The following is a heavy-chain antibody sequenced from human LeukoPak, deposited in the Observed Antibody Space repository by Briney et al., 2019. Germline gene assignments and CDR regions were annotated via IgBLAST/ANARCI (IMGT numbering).Heavy chain of an antibody. CDR3: AIDYYGSGSYLDY. Sequence: GEPLKISCKRSGDSFTSYWIGWVGQMPGKGLDWLGIIYPGDSDTRYSPSFQGQVTISADKSISTAYLQWSSLKASDTAMYYCAIDYYGSGSYLDYWGQGTLVTVSS. V-gene: IGHV5-51*01. J-gene: IGHJ4*02. D-gene: IGHD3-10*01. CDR1: GDSFTSYW. CDR2: IYPGDSDT.